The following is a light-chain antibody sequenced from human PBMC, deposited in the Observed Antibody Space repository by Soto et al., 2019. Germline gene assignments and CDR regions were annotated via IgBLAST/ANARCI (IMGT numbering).Light chain of an antibody. CDR3: QQYYSTPYP. V-gene: IGKV4-1*01. J-gene: IGKJ2*01. CDR2: WAS. CDR1: QSLLYSSNNKNY. Sequence: DFVMTQSPDSLAVSLGERATINCKSSQSLLYSSNNKNYLAWYQQKPGQPPELLLYWASTRQSGVPDRFSGSGSGTDFTLTISSLQAEDVAVYYCQQYYSTPYPFGQGTKLEIK.